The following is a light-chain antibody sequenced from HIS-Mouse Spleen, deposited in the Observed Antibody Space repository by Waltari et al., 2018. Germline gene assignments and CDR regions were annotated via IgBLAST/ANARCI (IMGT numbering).Light chain of an antibody. Sequence: QSALTQPRSVSGSPGQSVTIPCTGTSRDVGVFNYVSWYQQHPVKAPKLMLYDVSKRPSGVPDRFSGSKSGNTASLTISGLQADDEADYYCCSYAGSYTGVFGTGTKVTVL. CDR3: CSYAGSYTGV. CDR1: SRDVGVFNY. J-gene: IGLJ1*01. V-gene: IGLV2-11*01. CDR2: DVS.